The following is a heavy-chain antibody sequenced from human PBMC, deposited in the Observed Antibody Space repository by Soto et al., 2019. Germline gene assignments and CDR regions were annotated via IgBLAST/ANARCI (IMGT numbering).Heavy chain of an antibody. D-gene: IGHD4-17*01. V-gene: IGHV3-21*01. CDR2: ISSSSSYI. CDR3: ARDPDYGDYYYMDV. Sequence: ESGGGLVKPGGSLRLSCAASGFTFSSYSMNWVRQAPGKGLEWVSSISSSSSYIYYADSVKGRFTISRDNAKNSLYLQMNSLRAEDTAVYYCARDPDYGDYYYMDVWGKGTTVTVSS. J-gene: IGHJ6*03. CDR1: GFTFSSYS.